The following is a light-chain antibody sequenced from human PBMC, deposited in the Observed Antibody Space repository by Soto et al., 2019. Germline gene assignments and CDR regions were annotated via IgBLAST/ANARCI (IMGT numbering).Light chain of an antibody. V-gene: IGKV1-33*01. Sequence: DIQMTQSPYSLSASVGDRVTITCQASQDIKNYLNWYQQKPGKAPKLLIYEAYNLETGVPSRFSGSGSGRSFTFTISSLQPEDIVTYYCQQCDDFITFGGGTRIEIK. CDR1: QDIKNY. CDR3: QQCDDFIT. J-gene: IGKJ4*01. CDR2: EAY.